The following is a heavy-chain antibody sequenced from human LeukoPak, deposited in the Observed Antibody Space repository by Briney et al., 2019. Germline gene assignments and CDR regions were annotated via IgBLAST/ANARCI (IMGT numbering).Heavy chain of an antibody. D-gene: IGHD3-22*01. Sequence: SVKVSCKASGGTFSSYGISWVRQAPGQGLEWMGRIIPILGTTNYVEKFQGRVTITTDEPTTTVYMGLSSLRSEDTALYYCARGGATYYYDSSGYYEGAYDIWGQGTMVTVSS. CDR3: ARGGATYYYDSSGYYEGAYDI. J-gene: IGHJ3*02. CDR2: IIPILGTT. CDR1: GGTFSSYG. V-gene: IGHV1-69*11.